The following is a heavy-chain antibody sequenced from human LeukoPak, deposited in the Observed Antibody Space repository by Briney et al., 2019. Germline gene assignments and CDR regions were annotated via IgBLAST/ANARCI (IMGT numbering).Heavy chain of an antibody. CDR2: ISGSGGST. Sequence: GGSLRLSCAASGFTVSSNYMSWVRQAPGKGLEWVSAISGSGGSTYYADSVKGRFTISRDNSKNTLYLQMNSLRAEDTAVYYCAKAPGYSYGPPVDYWGQGTLVTVSS. J-gene: IGHJ4*02. D-gene: IGHD5-18*01. CDR3: AKAPGYSYGPPVDY. V-gene: IGHV3-23*01. CDR1: GFTVSSNY.